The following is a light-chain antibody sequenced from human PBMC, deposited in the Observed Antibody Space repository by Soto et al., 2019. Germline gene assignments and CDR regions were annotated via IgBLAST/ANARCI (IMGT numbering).Light chain of an antibody. CDR2: AAS. V-gene: IGKV1-27*01. J-gene: IGKJ3*01. CDR3: QKYNSAPRT. CDR1: HGSSNY. Sequence: DIQMTQSPSSLSASVGDRVTITCRASHGSSNYLAWYQQKPGKVPKLLIYAASTLQSGVPSRFSGSGSGTDFTLTISGLQPEDVATYYCQKYNSAPRTFGPGTKVDIK.